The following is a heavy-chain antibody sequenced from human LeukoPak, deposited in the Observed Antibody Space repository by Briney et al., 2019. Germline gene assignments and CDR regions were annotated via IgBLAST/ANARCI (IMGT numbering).Heavy chain of an antibody. Sequence: PSETLSLTCTVSGGSISSYYWSWIRQPPGKGLEWFGYIYYSGSTNYNPSLKSRVTISVDTSKNQFSLKLSSVTAADTAVYYCARAHGVGAFDIWGQGTMVTVSS. D-gene: IGHD4-17*01. CDR1: GGSISSYY. J-gene: IGHJ3*02. CDR2: IYYSGST. CDR3: ARAHGVGAFDI. V-gene: IGHV4-59*01.